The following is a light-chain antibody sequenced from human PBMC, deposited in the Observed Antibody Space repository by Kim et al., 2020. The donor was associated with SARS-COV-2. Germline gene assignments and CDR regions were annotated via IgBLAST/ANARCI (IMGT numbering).Light chain of an antibody. Sequence: SPGERATLSCRASQSVSSNLAWYQQKPGQAPRLLIYHASARATGIPARFSGSGSGTEFTLTISSLQSEDFAVYYCQQYNNWPPWTFGQGTKVDIK. CDR3: QQYNNWPPWT. CDR1: QSVSSN. CDR2: HAS. J-gene: IGKJ1*01. V-gene: IGKV3-15*01.